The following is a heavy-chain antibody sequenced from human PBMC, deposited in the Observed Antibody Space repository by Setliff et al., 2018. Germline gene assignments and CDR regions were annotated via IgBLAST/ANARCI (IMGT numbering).Heavy chain of an antibody. CDR1: GGSVSNSGFF. CDR2: IYDSGSS. CDR3: GRGFSRIEGWGNWFDP. Sequence: PSETLSLTCTVSGGSVSNSGFFWGWLRQAPGKGLEWIGNIYDSGSSNYNASLKSRLIITRDTSKNQISLKLTSVTAADTAVYYCGRGFSRIEGWGNWFDPWGQGIWGTVSS. D-gene: IGHD2-15*01. J-gene: IGHJ5*02. V-gene: IGHV4-39*01.